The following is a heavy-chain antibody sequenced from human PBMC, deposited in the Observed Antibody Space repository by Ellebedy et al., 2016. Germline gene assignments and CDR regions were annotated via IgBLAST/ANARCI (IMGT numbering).Heavy chain of an antibody. CDR1: GFLPNSYA. CDR3: AKDRRGYGSGTFHPLDY. CDR2: ISGSGDGT. V-gene: IGHV3-23*01. D-gene: IGHD3-10*01. J-gene: IGHJ4*02. Sequence: GGSLRLXCVFSGFLPNSYAMTWVRQTPGKGLEWVSAISGSGDGTYYVESVKGRFIISRDNSKNTIYLQMNSLRADDTAVYYCAKDRRGYGSGTFHPLDYWGQGTLVTVSS.